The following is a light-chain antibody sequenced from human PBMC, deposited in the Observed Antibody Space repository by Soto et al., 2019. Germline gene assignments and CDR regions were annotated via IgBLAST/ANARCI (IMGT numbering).Light chain of an antibody. CDR1: SSDVGGYNY. Sequence: QSALTQPASVSGSPGQPITISCSGTSSDVGGYNYVSWYQQHPGKAPKLMMYEVSNRPSGVSNRFSGSKSGNTASLTISGLQAEDEADYYCSSYTSSTTLIFGGGTKLTVL. CDR2: EVS. V-gene: IGLV2-14*01. J-gene: IGLJ2*01. CDR3: SSYTSSTTLI.